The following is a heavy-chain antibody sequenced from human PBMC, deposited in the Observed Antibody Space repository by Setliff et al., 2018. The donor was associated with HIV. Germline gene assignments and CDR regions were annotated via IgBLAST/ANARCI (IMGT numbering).Heavy chain of an antibody. V-gene: IGHV1-69*10. CDR1: GGTFSSYA. CDR3: ARESPYDTSGYYFGAFDI. D-gene: IGHD3-22*01. Sequence: SVKVSCKASGGTFSSYAISWVRQAPGQGLEWMGGIIPILGIANYAQKFQGRVTITADESTSTAYMELSSLRSEDTAVYYCARESPYDTSGYYFGAFDIWGQGTMVTVSS. J-gene: IGHJ3*02. CDR2: IIPILGIA.